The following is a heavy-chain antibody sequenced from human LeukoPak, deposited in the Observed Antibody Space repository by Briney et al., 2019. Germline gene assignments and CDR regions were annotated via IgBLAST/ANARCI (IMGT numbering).Heavy chain of an antibody. J-gene: IGHJ4*02. CDR1: GLSFSSYS. V-gene: IGHV3-21*01. D-gene: IGHD4-17*01. CDR2: ISSSSSYI. Sequence: GGSLRLSCAASGLSFSSYSMNWVRHAPGKGLEWVSSISSSSSYIYYADSVKGRFTISRDNAKNSLYLQMNSLRAEDTAVYYCAREGDYGDYVFDYWGQGTLVTVSS. CDR3: AREGDYGDYVFDY.